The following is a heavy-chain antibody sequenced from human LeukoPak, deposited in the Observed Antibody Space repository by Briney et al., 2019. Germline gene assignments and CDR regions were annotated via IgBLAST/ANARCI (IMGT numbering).Heavy chain of an antibody. J-gene: IGHJ4*02. D-gene: IGHD3-3*01. CDR2: IYYSGST. V-gene: IGHV4-59*01. CDR3: ARSGASGNGFDY. Sequence: PSETLSLTCTVSGGSISSYYWSWIRQPPGKGLEWIGYIYYSGSTNYNPSLKSRVTISVDTPKNQFSLKLSSVTAADTAVYYCARSGASGNGFDYWGQGTLVTVSS. CDR1: GGSISSYY.